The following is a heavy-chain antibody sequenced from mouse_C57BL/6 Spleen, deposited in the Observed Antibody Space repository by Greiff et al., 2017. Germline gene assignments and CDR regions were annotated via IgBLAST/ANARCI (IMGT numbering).Heavy chain of an antibody. V-gene: IGHV1-5*01. Sequence: EVQGVESGTVLARPGASVKMSCKTSGYTFTSYWMHWVKQRPGQGLEWIGAIYPGNSDTSYNQKFKGKAKLTAVTSASTAYMELSSLTNEDSAVYYCTRVYGRGNWFAYWGQGTLVTVSA. CDR1: GYTFTSYW. J-gene: IGHJ3*01. D-gene: IGHD1-1*01. CDR2: IYPGNSDT. CDR3: TRVYGRGNWFAY.